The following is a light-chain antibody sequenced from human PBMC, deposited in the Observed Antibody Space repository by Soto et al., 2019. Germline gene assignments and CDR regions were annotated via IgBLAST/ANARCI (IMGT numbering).Light chain of an antibody. CDR3: QQYSDLPMT. J-gene: IGKJ5*01. CDR1: QSFSSTY. CDR2: GAS. Sequence: DIVLTQSPGTLSLSPGETATLSCRASQSFSSTYLAWYQQRPGQAPRLLMYGASSRATGIPDRFSGSASGTDLTLTISRLEPEDFAVYFCQQYSDLPMTFGQGTRLEIK. V-gene: IGKV3-20*01.